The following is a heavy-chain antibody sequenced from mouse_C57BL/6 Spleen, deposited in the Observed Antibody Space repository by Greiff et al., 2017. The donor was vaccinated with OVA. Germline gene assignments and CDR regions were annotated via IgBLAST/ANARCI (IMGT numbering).Heavy chain of an antibody. CDR2: ISSGSSTI. CDR1: GFTFSDYG. Sequence: EVKVVESGGGLVKPGGSLKLSCAASGFTFSDYGMHWVRQAPEKGLEWVAYISSGSSTIYYADTVKGRFTISRDNAKNTLFLQMTSLRSEDTAMYYCARRYDYYGSSYAFDYWGQGTTRTVSS. D-gene: IGHD1-1*01. CDR3: ARRYDYYGSSYAFDY. V-gene: IGHV5-17*01. J-gene: IGHJ2*01.